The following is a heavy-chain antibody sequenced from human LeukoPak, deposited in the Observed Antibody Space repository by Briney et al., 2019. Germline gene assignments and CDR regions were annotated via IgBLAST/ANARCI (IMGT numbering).Heavy chain of an antibody. CDR3: AKVLSGWAFDY. D-gene: IGHD6-19*01. Sequence: PGGSLRLSCAASGFTVSSNEMSWVRQAPGKGLEWVSSISGGSTYYADSRKGRFTISRDNSKNTLYLQMNSLRAEDTAVYYRAKVLSGWAFDYWGQGTLVTVSS. J-gene: IGHJ4*02. CDR1: GFTVSSNE. V-gene: IGHV3-38-3*01. CDR2: ISGGST.